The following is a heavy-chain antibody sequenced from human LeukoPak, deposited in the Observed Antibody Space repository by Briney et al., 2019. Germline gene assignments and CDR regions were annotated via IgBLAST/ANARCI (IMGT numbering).Heavy chain of an antibody. D-gene: IGHD3-22*01. V-gene: IGHV1-18*01. Sequence: ASVKVSCKASGYTSTSYGISWVRQAPGPGLEWMGWISAYNGNTNYAQKLQGRVTMTTDTSTSTAYMELRSLRSDDTAVYYCARTAYYYDSSGYPFDIWGQGTMVTVSS. CDR2: ISAYNGNT. J-gene: IGHJ3*02. CDR3: ARTAYYYDSSGYPFDI. CDR1: GYTSTSYG.